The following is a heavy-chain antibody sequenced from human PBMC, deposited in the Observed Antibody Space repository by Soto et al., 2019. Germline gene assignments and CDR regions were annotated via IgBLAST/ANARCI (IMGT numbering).Heavy chain of an antibody. CDR3: ARGVYGSGNYYTGPSAFDI. J-gene: IGHJ3*02. D-gene: IGHD3-10*01. CDR2: TIPVFNTA. V-gene: IGHV1-69*06. Sequence: QVQLEQSGAEVKKPGSSVKVSCKASGGTLSDHGVAWLRQAPGQGLEWMGGTIPVFNTAKYAQKFQGRFTVTSDKFTNIAYMELSSLRSGDTAFYFCARGVYGSGNYYTGPSAFDIWGQGTMVIASS. CDR1: GGTLSDHG.